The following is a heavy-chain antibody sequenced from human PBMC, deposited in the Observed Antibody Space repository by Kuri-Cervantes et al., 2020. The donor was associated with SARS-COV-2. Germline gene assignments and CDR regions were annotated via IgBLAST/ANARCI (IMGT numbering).Heavy chain of an antibody. D-gene: IGHD6-6*01. CDR2: IIPIFGTA. Sequence: SVKVSCKASGYTFSSFYIHWVRQAPGQGLEWMGRIIPIFGTANYAQKFQGRVTITADESTSTAYMELSSLGSEDTAVYYCARDSSSPQLYYYYYYMDVWGKGTTVTVSS. J-gene: IGHJ6*03. CDR1: GYTFSSFY. CDR3: ARDSSSPQLYYYYYYMDV. V-gene: IGHV1-69*13.